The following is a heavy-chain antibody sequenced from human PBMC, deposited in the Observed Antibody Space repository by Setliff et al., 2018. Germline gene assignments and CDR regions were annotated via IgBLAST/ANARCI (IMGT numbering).Heavy chain of an antibody. V-gene: IGHV1-2*02. CDR3: ARGLYDWFGCMDF. Sequence: ASVKVSCKASGYTFTGYFMHWVRQVSGQGLEWMGWINPNSGGTKYAQKFQARATMTRDTSISTVYMELSSLRSDDTAVYYCARGLYDWFGCMDFWGLGTRSPSPQ. CDR2: INPNSGGT. D-gene: IGHD3-9*01. J-gene: IGHJ4*02. CDR1: GYTFTGYF.